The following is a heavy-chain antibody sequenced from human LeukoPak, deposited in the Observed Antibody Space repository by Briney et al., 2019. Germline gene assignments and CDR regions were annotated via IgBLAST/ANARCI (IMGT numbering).Heavy chain of an antibody. J-gene: IGHJ4*02. Sequence: GSLRLSCTASGFTFSSYIMHWVRRAPGKGLEYVAAITSIGGSTYYADSVKGRFTISRDNSKNTLYLQMSSLRPEDTAVYYCVKDDSYYYGSGSSNDWGQGTLVTVSS. CDR2: ITSIGGST. CDR1: GFTFSSYI. D-gene: IGHD3-10*01. V-gene: IGHV3-64D*06. CDR3: VKDDSYYYGSGSSND.